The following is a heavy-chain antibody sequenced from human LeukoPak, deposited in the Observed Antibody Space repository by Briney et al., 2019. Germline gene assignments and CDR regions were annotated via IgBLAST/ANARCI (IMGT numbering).Heavy chain of an antibody. V-gene: IGHV3-11*06. D-gene: IGHD3-9*01. Sequence: PGGSLRLSCAASGFTFSDYYMSWNRQAPGKGLEWVSYISSSSSYTNYADSVKGRFTISRDNAKNSLYLQMNSLRAEDTAVYYCARDRRSVYYDILTAKDAFDIWGQGTMVTVSS. CDR3: ARDRRSVYYDILTAKDAFDI. J-gene: IGHJ3*02. CDR2: ISSSSSYT. CDR1: GFTFSDYY.